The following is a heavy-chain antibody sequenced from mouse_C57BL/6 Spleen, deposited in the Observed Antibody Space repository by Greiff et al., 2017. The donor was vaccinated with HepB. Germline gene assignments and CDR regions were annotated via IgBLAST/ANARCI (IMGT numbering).Heavy chain of an antibody. CDR3: ASPLYYDYDVRFAY. J-gene: IGHJ3*01. D-gene: IGHD2-4*01. V-gene: IGHV2-2*01. CDR1: GFSLTSYG. Sequence: VQLQQSGPGLVQPSQSLSITCTVSGFSLTSYGVHWVRQSPGKGLEWLGVIWSGGSTDYNAAFISRLSISKDNSKSQVFFKMNSLQADDTAIYYCASPLYYDYDVRFAYWGQGTLVTDSA. CDR2: IWSGGST.